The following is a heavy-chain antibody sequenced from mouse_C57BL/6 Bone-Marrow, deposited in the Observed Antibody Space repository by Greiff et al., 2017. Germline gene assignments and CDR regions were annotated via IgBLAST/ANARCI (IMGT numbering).Heavy chain of an antibody. D-gene: IGHD2-3*01. CDR2: IDPETGGT. Sequence: QVQLQQSGAELVRPGASVTLSCKASGYTFTDYEMHWVKQTPVHGLEWIGAIDPETGGTAYNQKFKGKAILTADKSSSTAYMELRSLTSEDSAVYYCTKEPRWLLRRGVDYWGQGTTLTVSS. J-gene: IGHJ2*01. V-gene: IGHV1-15*01. CDR1: GYTFTDYE. CDR3: TKEPRWLLRRGVDY.